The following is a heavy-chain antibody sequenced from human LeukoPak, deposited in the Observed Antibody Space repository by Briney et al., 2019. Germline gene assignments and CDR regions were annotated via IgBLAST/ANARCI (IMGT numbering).Heavy chain of an antibody. J-gene: IGHJ4*02. Sequence: GGCLRLSCAASGFTFSSYAMHWVRQAPGKGLEWVAVISYDGSNKYYADSVKGRFTISRDNSKNTLYLQMNSLRAEDTAVYYCARGSSSWYGGFDYWGQGTLVTVSS. CDR2: ISYDGSNK. V-gene: IGHV3-30-3*01. CDR1: GFTFSSYA. CDR3: ARGSSSWYGGFDY. D-gene: IGHD6-13*01.